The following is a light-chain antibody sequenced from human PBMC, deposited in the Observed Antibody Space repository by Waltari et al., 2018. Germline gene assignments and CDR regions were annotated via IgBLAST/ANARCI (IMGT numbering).Light chain of an antibody. CDR1: SRDVGGYNF. V-gene: IGLV2-23*02. Sequence: QSALTQPASVSGSPGQSIPISCTGSSRDVGGYNFVSWYQQHPGKAPKLLIYEVIKRPSGVSIRFSGSKSGNTASLTISGLQAEDEADYYCCSYIGRALFGGGTKLTVL. CDR3: CSYIGRAL. J-gene: IGLJ2*01. CDR2: EVI.